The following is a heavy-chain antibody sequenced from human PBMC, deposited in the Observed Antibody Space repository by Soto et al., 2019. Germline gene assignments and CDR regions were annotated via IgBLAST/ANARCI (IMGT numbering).Heavy chain of an antibody. J-gene: IGHJ5*02. V-gene: IGHV1-2*02. CDR2: INPNTGAT. Sequence: QVQLVQSGAEVKKPGASVKVSCKASGYTFTGYYIHWVRQAPGHGLEWMGWINPNTGATNYAQKFQGRVTMTRNTSISTAYMELSSLRSEDTAVYYCARDGNSGENWFDPWGQGTLVTVSS. CDR1: GYTFTGYY. CDR3: ARDGNSGENWFDP. D-gene: IGHD7-27*01.